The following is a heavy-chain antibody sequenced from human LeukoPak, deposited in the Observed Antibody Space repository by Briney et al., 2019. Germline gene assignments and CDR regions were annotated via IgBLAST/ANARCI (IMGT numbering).Heavy chain of an antibody. V-gene: IGHV3-7*01. CDR3: ARDDTVTTRVGFID. CDR1: GFTFSSYW. CDR2: IKQDGSER. J-gene: IGHJ4*02. D-gene: IGHD4-17*01. Sequence: GGSLRLSCAASGFTFSSYWMSWVRQAPGKGLEWVANIKQDGSERYYVDSVKGRFTISRDNAKNSLYLQMNSLRAEDTAVYYCARDDTVTTRVGFIDWGQGTLVTVSS.